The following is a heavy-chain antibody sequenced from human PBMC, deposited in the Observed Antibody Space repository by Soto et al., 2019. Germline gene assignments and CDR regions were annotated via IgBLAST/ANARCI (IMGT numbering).Heavy chain of an antibody. CDR2: INPNGGGT. D-gene: IGHD2-21*01. Sequence: WAARKVACKGCGYKLINQYIHWVRQAPGVGLEWMGIINPNGGGTDYAQKFQGRVTMTTDTYASTVHMELSSPRSEDTAVYFCARDSSASATDYSLGYWGPGALFTVSS. J-gene: IGHJ4*02. V-gene: IGHV1-46*01. CDR1: GYKLINQY. CDR3: ARDSSASATDYSLGY.